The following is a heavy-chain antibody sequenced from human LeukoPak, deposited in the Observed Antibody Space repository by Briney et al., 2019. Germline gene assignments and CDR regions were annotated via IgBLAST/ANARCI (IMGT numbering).Heavy chain of an antibody. J-gene: IGHJ4*02. D-gene: IGHD6-13*01. CDR3: AKDTSIRAADYYFDY. V-gene: IGHV3-30*18. CDR1: GFTFSSYG. Sequence: GGSLRLSCAASGFTFSSYGMHWVRQAPGKGLEWVAIISYDGSDKYYADSVKGRFTISRDNSKNTLYLQMNSLRAEDAAVYYCAKDTSIRAADYYFDYWGQGTLVTVSS. CDR2: ISYDGSDK.